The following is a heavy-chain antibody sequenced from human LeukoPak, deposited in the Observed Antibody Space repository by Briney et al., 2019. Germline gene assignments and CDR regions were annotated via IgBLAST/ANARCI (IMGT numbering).Heavy chain of an antibody. J-gene: IGHJ4*02. CDR2: INSDGSTR. CDR3: ARGLSGGSSPLYPFDS. D-gene: IGHD6-6*01. Sequence: PGGSLRLSCAASGFTFSSYWMHWVRQGPGKGLVWVSRINSDGSTRSYADSVKGRFTISRDNAKNTLYLQMNSLRAEDTAVYYCARGLSGGSSPLYPFDSWGQGALVTVSS. V-gene: IGHV3-74*01. CDR1: GFTFSSYW.